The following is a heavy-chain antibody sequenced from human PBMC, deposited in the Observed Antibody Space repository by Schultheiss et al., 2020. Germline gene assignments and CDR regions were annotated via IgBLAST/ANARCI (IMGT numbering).Heavy chain of an antibody. D-gene: IGHD2-21*01. Sequence: GGSLRLSCAASGFTFSSYAMSWVRQAPGKGLEWVSVITGGGDTIYYADSVKGRFTISRDNSKNTLYLQMNSLRADDTAVYYCARDGGEGTLDYWGQGTLVTVSS. CDR3: ARDGGEGTLDY. CDR2: ITGGGDTI. CDR1: GFTFSSYA. J-gene: IGHJ4*02. V-gene: IGHV3-23*01.